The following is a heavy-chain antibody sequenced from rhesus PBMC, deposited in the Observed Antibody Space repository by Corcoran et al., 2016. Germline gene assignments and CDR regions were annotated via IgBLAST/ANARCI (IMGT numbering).Heavy chain of an antibody. V-gene: IGHV4-160*01. Sequence: QVQLQESGPGLVKPSETLSLTCAVSGGSISSNYWSWIRQPPGKGLEWIGRIYGSVGGPDYNPSLMSRLPISTDTAKNQFSLKLSAVTAADTAVYYCARTWGYSGYRSGYFDYWGQGVLVTVSS. CDR1: GGSISSNY. CDR3: ARTWGYSGYRSGYFDY. D-gene: IGHD5-42*01. J-gene: IGHJ4*01. CDR2: IYGSVGGP.